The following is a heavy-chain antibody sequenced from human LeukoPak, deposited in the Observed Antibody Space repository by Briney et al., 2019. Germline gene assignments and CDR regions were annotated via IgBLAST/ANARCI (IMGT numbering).Heavy chain of an antibody. CDR1: GYTFTSYD. J-gene: IGHJ5*02. CDR2: MNPNSGNT. V-gene: IGHV1-8*03. CDR3: ARDNSVGDTAWWFDP. D-gene: IGHD1-26*01. Sequence: SVKVSCKASGYTFTSYDINWVRQATGQGLEWMGWMNPNSGNTGYAQKFQGRVTITRNTSTSTDYMELSSLRFDDTAVYYCARDNSVGDTAWWFDPWGQGTLVTVSS.